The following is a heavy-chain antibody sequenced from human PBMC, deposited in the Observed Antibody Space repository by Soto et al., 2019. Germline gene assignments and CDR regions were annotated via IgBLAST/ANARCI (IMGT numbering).Heavy chain of an antibody. Sequence: GGSLRLSCAASGFTFSSYAMSWVRQAPGKGLEWVSAISGSGGSTYYADSVKGRFTISRDNSKNTLYLQMNSLRAEDTAVYYCAKTIVVVPAARSNYYMDVWGKGTTVTVSS. J-gene: IGHJ6*03. D-gene: IGHD2-2*01. CDR2: ISGSGGST. CDR1: GFTFSSYA. V-gene: IGHV3-23*01. CDR3: AKTIVVVPAARSNYYMDV.